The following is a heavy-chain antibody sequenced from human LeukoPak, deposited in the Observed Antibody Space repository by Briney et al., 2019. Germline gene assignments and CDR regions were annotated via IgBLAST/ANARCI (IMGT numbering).Heavy chain of an antibody. CDR1: GFTVSSNY. J-gene: IGHJ4*02. CDR2: IYSGGST. Sequence: GGSLRLSCAASGFTVSSNYMSWVRQAPGKGLECVSVIYSGGSTYYADSVKGRFTISRDNSKNTLYLQMNSLRAEDTAVYYCARGSAVTANNFDFWGQGTLVTVSS. V-gene: IGHV3-66*01. D-gene: IGHD4-11*01. CDR3: ARGSAVTANNFDF.